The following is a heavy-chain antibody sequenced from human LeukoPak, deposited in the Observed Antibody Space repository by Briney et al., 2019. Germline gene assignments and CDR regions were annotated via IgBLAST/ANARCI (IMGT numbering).Heavy chain of an antibody. CDR3: ARCDSSRWNGIDY. J-gene: IGHJ4*02. CDR2: IHSGGNT. V-gene: IGHV3-53*01. CDR1: GLTVRSNY. D-gene: IGHD6-13*01. Sequence: GGSLRLSCAASGLTVRSNYMGWVRQAPGKGLEWVSVIHSGGNTYYADSVKGRFTISRDNSRNTMDLQMNSPRAEDTALYYCARCDSSRWNGIDYWGQGTLVTVSS.